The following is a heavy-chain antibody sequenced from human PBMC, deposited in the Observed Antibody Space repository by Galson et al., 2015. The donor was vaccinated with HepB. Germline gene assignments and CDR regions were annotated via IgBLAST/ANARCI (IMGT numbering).Heavy chain of an antibody. CDR2: ITLIFDTT. V-gene: IGHV1-69*13. CDR3: ARGSLTTIRNYFDY. Sequence: SVKVSCKASGGTLRGYAINWVRQAPGQGLEWMGRITLIFDTTYYAQKFQGRLTTTADESTSTAYMELSSLTSEDTAVYYCARGSLTTIRNYFDYWGQGTLVTVAS. CDR1: GGTLRGYA. D-gene: IGHD4-11*01. J-gene: IGHJ4*02.